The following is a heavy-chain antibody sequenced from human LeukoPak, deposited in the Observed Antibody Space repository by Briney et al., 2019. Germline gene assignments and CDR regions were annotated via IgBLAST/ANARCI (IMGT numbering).Heavy chain of an antibody. J-gene: IGHJ4*02. CDR1: GGSISSSSYY. D-gene: IGHD3-10*01. V-gene: IGHV4-39*07. CDR3: ARDRGYYGSGSGFDY. Sequence: PSETLSLTCTVSGGSISSSSYYWGWIRQPPGKGLEWIGNIYYSGITYYNPSLKSRVTISVDTSKNQFSLKLSSVTAADTAIYYCARDRGYYGSGSGFDYWGQGTLVTVSS. CDR2: IYYSGIT.